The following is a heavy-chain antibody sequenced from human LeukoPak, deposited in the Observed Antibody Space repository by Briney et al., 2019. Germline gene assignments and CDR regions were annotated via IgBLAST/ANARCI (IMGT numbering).Heavy chain of an antibody. D-gene: IGHD5-18*01. V-gene: IGHV3-48*01. CDR2: ISSSPSTI. J-gene: IGHJ4*02. CDR3: ARLHNNYGYHDFFDY. Sequence: GGSLRLSCAASGFTFSTYSINWVRQAPGKGLEWVSYISSSPSTIYYADSVKGRFTISRDNAKNSLHLQMNSLRAEDTAVYYCARLHNNYGYHDFFDYWGQGTLVTVSS. CDR1: GFTFSTYS.